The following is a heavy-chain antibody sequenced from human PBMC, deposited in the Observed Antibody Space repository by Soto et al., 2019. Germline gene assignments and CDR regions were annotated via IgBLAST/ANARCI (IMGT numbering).Heavy chain of an antibody. V-gene: IGHV3-23*01. J-gene: IGHJ4*02. CDR3: AKDRLNYGGNYLPPY. Sequence: QLLESGGGLVQPGGSLILSCAASGFTFSSYAMNWVRQAPGKGLEWVSVISGSGDRTYYAESVKGRFTISRNNSKSTLYLQMNSLRAEDTALYYCAKDRLNYGGNYLPPYWGQGTLVTVSS. D-gene: IGHD4-17*01. CDR2: ISGSGDRT. CDR1: GFTFSSYA.